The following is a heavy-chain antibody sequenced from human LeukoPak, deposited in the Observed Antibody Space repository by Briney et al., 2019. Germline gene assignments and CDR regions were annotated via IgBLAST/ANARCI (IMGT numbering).Heavy chain of an antibody. Sequence: SETLSLTCTVSGGSISSSSYYWSWIRQPPGKGLEWIGYIYYSGSTNYNPSLKSRVTISVDTSKNQFSLKLSSVTAADTAVYYCARFGDTAMVQSAFDIWGQGTMVTVSS. CDR1: GGSISSSSYY. D-gene: IGHD5-18*01. J-gene: IGHJ3*02. CDR3: ARFGDTAMVQSAFDI. CDR2: IYYSGST. V-gene: IGHV4-61*01.